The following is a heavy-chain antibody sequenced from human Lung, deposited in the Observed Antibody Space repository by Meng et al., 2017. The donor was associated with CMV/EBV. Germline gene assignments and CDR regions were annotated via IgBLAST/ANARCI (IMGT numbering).Heavy chain of an antibody. D-gene: IGHD3-10*01. Sequence: QGQLRGSGPALVKPPETLSLTCAVSGDSITNHNWWAWVRQPPGKGLEWIGEIPHRGSSAYNPSLKSRVSMSIDKSKNQFSLKLTSVTAADTAVYHCLRRSGGSVWGQGTLVTVSS. CDR2: IPHRGSS. V-gene: IGHV4-4*03. CDR3: LRRSGGSV. CDR1: GDSITNHNW. J-gene: IGHJ1*01.